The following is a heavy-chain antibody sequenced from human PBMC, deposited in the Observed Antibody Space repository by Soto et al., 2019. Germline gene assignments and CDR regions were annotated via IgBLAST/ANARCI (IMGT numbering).Heavy chain of an antibody. D-gene: IGHD4-17*01. CDR2: IWYDGSNK. J-gene: IGHJ1*01. Sequence: QVQLVESGGGVVQPGRSLRLSCAASGFTFSSYGMHWVRQAPGKGLEWVAVIWYDGSNKYYADSVKGRFTVSRDNYKNTTYLQSNSLRAEDTAVYDCARDIGSTATTALGLWGQGTLVTVSS. CDR1: GFTFSSYG. V-gene: IGHV3-33*01. CDR3: ARDIGSTATTALGL.